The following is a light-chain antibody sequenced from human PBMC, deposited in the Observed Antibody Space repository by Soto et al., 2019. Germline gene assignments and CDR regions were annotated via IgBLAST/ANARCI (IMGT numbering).Light chain of an antibody. CDR1: QTLYNN. CDR2: GAS. CDR3: QQYSDWPLT. Sequence: EIVMTQSPATLSVSPGERATLSCRASQTLYNNLAWYQQKLGQAPRLLIYGASARATDIPARFSGSGSGTEFTLTLSGLQSEDFAIYYCQQYSDWPLTFDGGTKVEIK. J-gene: IGKJ4*01. V-gene: IGKV3-15*01.